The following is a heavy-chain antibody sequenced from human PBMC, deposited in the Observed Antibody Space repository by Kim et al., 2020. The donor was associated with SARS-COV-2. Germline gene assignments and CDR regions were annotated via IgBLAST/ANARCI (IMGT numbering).Heavy chain of an antibody. CDR3: AKHRVSGRILRFLEWLFWFDP. V-gene: IGHV3-23*01. J-gene: IGHJ5*02. CDR1: GFTFSSYA. CDR2: ISGSGGST. Sequence: GGSLRLSCAASGFTFSSYAMSWVRQAPGKGLEWVSAISGSGGSTYYADSVKGRFTISRDNSKNTLYLQMNSLRAEDTAVYYCAKHRVSGRILRFLEWLFWFDPWGQGTLVTVSS. D-gene: IGHD3-3*01.